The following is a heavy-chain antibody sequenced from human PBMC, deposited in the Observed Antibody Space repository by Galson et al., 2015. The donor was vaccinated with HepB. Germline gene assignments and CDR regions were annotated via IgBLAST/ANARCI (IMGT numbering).Heavy chain of an antibody. Sequence: SLRLSCAASGFTFSDYYMSWIRQAPGKGLEWVSHISSSGSTIYYADSVKGRFTISRDNAKNSLYLQINSLRAEDTALYYCARLQGGVLGYFDYWGQGTLVTVSS. CDR3: ARLQGGVLGYFDY. CDR2: ISSSGSTI. CDR1: GFTFSDYY. D-gene: IGHD3-16*01. V-gene: IGHV3-11*01. J-gene: IGHJ4*02.